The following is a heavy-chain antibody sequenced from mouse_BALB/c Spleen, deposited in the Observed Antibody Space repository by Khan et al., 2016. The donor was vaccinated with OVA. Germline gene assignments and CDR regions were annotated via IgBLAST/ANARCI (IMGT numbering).Heavy chain of an antibody. CDR1: GFTFSNYA. V-gene: IGHV5-9-3*01. J-gene: IGHJ3*01. CDR3: ARGLFTTVVATPFAY. Sequence: EVELVESGGGLVNPGGSLKLSCAASGFTFSNYAMSWVRQTPEKRLEWVATISSGGSYTYYPDSVQGRFTISRDNAKNTLYLQMSSLRSEDTAIYYCARGLFTTVVATPFAYWGQGTLVTVSA. D-gene: IGHD1-1*01. CDR2: ISSGGSYT.